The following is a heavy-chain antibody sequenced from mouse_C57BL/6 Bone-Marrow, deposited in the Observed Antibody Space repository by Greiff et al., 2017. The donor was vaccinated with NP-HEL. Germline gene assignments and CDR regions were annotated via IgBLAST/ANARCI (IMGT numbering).Heavy chain of an antibody. D-gene: IGHD1-1*01. CDR3: ARCFYYYGSSYWYFDV. J-gene: IGHJ1*03. CDR1: GYTFTSYW. CDR2: INPSNGGT. Sequence: VQLQQPGTELVKPGASVKLSCKASGYTFTSYWMHWVKQRPGQGLEWIGNINPSNGGTNYNEKFKSKATLTVDKSSSTAYMQLSSLTSEDSAVYYCARCFYYYGSSYWYFDVWGTGTTVTVSS. V-gene: IGHV1-53*01.